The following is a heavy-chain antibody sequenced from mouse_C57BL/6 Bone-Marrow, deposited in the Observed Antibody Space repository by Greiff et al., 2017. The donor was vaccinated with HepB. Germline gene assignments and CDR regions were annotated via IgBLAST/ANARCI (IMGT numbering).Heavy chain of an antibody. CDR1: GYTFTSYD. CDR3: ARSGGYGSSYEDWYFDV. V-gene: IGHV1-85*01. D-gene: IGHD1-1*01. J-gene: IGHJ1*03. Sequence: QVQLQQPGAELVKPGASVKLSCKASGYTFTSYDINWVKQRPGQGLEWIGWIYPRDGSTKYNEKFKGKATLTVDTSSSTAYMELHSLPSEDSAVYFCARSGGYGSSYEDWYFDVWGTGTTVTVSS. CDR2: IYPRDGST.